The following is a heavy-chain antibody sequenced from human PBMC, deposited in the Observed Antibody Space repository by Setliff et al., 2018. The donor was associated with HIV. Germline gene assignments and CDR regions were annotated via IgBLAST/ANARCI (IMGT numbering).Heavy chain of an antibody. V-gene: IGHV4-34*01. CDR1: GGSFGDQF. Sequence: SETLSLTCAVYGGSFGDQFWNWIRQSPGKGLEWIGEIHHGGGTKYNPSLKSRVTISVDTSKNHLFLKLTSVTTADTAVYFCAKSSPSIGYITDCWGQGAPVTVSS. J-gene: IGHJ4*02. CDR2: IHHGGGT. CDR3: AKSSPSIGYITDC. D-gene: IGHD5-12*01.